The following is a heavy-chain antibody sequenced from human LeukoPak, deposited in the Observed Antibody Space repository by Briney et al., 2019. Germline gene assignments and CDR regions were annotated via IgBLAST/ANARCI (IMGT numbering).Heavy chain of an antibody. Sequence: ASVRVSCKTSGYTFSDYYMHWVRQAPGQGLEWMGWMNARNGGTNYAQNLKGRVTMTRDTSINTAYMELSSLTSDDTALYYCARSSRLQSPSGTDYWGQGNLVTVSS. CDR3: ARSSRLQSPSGTDY. CDR2: MNARNGGT. D-gene: IGHD3-10*01. J-gene: IGHJ4*02. V-gene: IGHV1-2*02. CDR1: GYTFSDYY.